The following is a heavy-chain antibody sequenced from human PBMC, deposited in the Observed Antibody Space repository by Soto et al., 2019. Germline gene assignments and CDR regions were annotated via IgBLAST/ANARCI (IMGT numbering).Heavy chain of an antibody. D-gene: IGHD6-19*01. J-gene: IGHJ4*02. CDR1: GGSISSYY. Sequence: PEETLSLTCTVSGGSISSYYWSWIRQPPGKGLEWIGYIYYSGSTNYNPSLKSRVTISVDTSTHQFSLKLSSVTAADTAGYYGAAAVLKPYSIGYYCDYRRRGTLVTVSS. V-gene: IGHV4-59*01. CDR3: AAAVLKPYSIGYYCDY. CDR2: IYYSGST.